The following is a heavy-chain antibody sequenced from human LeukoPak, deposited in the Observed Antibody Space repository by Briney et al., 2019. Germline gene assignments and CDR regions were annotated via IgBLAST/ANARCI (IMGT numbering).Heavy chain of an antibody. D-gene: IGHD6-13*01. CDR3: ARSYRIAAAGTGPYYYYYYMDV. CDR2: IYYSGST. J-gene: IGHJ6*03. V-gene: IGHV4-59*01. CDR1: GGSISSYY. Sequence: PSETPSLTCTVSGGSISSYYWSWIRQPPGKGLEWIGYIYYSGSTNYNPSLKSRVTISVDTSKNQFSLKLSSVTAADTAVYYCARSYRIAAAGTGPYYYYYYMDVWGKGTTVTVSS.